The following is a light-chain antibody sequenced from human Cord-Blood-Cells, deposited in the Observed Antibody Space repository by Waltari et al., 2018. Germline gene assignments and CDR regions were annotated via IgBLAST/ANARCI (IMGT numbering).Light chain of an antibody. J-gene: IGKJ4*01. Sequence: DIQMTQSPSTLSASVGDRVTITCRASQSISSWLAWYQQRPGKAPKLLSYKASSLESGVPSRFSGSGSGTEFTLTISSLQPDDFATYYCQQYNSYPLTFGGGTKVEIK. CDR3: QQYNSYPLT. V-gene: IGKV1-5*03. CDR1: QSISSW. CDR2: KAS.